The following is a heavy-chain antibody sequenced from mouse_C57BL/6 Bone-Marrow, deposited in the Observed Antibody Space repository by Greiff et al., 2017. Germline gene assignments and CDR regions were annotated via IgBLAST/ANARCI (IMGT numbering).Heavy chain of an antibody. CDR2: IYPRSGNT. D-gene: IGHD1-1*01. Sequence: VLLQQSGAELARPGASVKLSCKASGYTFTSYGISWVKQRTGQGLEWIGEIYPRSGNTYYNEKFKGKATLTADKSSSTAYMELRSLTSEDSAVYFCARQRLRKRGYAMDYWGQGTSVTVSS. CDR1: GYTFTSYG. V-gene: IGHV1-81*01. J-gene: IGHJ4*01. CDR3: ARQRLRKRGYAMDY.